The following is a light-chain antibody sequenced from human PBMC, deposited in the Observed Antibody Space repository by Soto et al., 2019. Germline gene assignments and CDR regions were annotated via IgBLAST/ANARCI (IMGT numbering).Light chain of an antibody. CDR2: EVS. J-gene: IGLJ2*01. V-gene: IGLV2-14*01. CDR3: SSYTSSSTLV. CDR1: SSDVGGYKY. Sequence: QSALTQPASVSGSPGQSITISCTGTSSDVGGYKYVSWYQQHPGKAPKLMIYEVSNRPSGVSNRFSGSKSGNTASLTISGLQDEDEADYYCSSYTSSSTLVFGGGTKLTVL.